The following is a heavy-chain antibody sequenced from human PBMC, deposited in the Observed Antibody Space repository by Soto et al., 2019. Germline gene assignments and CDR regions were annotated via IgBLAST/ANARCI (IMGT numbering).Heavy chain of an antibody. V-gene: IGHV3-23*01. CDR3: AKVTKRAAAGRYEYYKYGMDV. J-gene: IGHJ6*02. CDR1: GFAFSTYA. CDR2: LSGIGGSS. D-gene: IGHD6-13*01. Sequence: GGSLRLSCAASGFAFSTYAMTWVRQAPGKGLEWVSVLSGIGGSSYYAASVKGRFTIYRDNSKNTLFLQMNGLRAEDTAVYYCAKVTKRAAAGRYEYYKYGMDVWGQGTTVTVSS.